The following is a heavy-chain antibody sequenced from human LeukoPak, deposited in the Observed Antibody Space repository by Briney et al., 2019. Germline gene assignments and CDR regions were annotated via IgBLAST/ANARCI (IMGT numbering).Heavy chain of an antibody. D-gene: IGHD2-15*01. Sequence: PGGSLRLSCAASGFTFSSYAMSWVRQAPGKGLEWVSAISSSGGRTFYADSVKGRFTISRDNAKNTLYLQMNSLRAEDTAVYYCARDRAGRKDYWGQGTLVTVSS. V-gene: IGHV3-23*01. CDR2: ISSSGGRT. CDR1: GFTFSSYA. J-gene: IGHJ4*02. CDR3: ARDRAGRKDY.